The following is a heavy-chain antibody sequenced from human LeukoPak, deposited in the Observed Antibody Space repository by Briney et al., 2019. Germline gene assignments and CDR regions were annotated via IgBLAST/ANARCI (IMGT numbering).Heavy chain of an antibody. V-gene: IGHV4-61*02. D-gene: IGHD6-13*01. CDR2: ISSIGST. CDR3: ARSPSPRGYYFDL. CDR1: GDSISSGRYY. Sequence: SQTLSLTCTVSGDSISSGRYYWNWIRQPGGKGLEWIGRISSIGSTTYNPSLKSRVTISIDTSKKQFSLDLSAVSAPDTALYYCARSPSPRGYYFDLWGLGTVVAVSS. J-gene: IGHJ4*02.